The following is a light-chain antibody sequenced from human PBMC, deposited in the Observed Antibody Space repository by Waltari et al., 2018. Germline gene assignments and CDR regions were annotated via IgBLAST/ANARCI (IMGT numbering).Light chain of an antibody. CDR1: NHESQD. J-gene: IGLJ3*02. V-gene: IGLV3-9*01. CDR3: QVWDSRSSWV. CDR2: RDT. Sequence: SYELTQPLSVSVARGQTASITWGGNNHESQDGHWYQQKPGQAPVLVLFRDTNRASGIPERFSGSNSGNTATLTITRAQAGDEADYYCQVWDSRSSWVFGGGTKLTVL.